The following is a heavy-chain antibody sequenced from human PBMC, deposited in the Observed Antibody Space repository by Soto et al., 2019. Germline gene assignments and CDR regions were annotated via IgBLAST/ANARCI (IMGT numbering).Heavy chain of an antibody. Sequence: PGESLKISCKGSGYSFISYWIAWVREMPGKGLEWMAIITPGDSETKYSPSFEGEVIISADKSINTAYLQWSSLKASDTAMYYCARHATYYDSLSGYYFDYWGQGTQVTVSS. V-gene: IGHV5-51*01. D-gene: IGHD3-9*01. CDR3: ARHATYYDSLSGYYFDY. CDR1: GYSFISYW. J-gene: IGHJ4*02. CDR2: ITPGDSET.